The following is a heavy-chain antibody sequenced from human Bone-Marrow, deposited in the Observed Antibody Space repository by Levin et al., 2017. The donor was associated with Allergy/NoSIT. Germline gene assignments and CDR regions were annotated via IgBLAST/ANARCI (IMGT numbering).Heavy chain of an antibody. J-gene: IGHJ6*02. CDR3: ARDLTFRYRGTYYFAMDV. V-gene: IGHV3-30*03. CDR2: ISYDGSTK. Sequence: GGSLRLSCVGSGFSFSDYGMHWVRQAPGKGLEWVAVISYDGSTKYDAVSVRGRFTISRDSSGNTVSLQMNSLRVEDTAIYYCARDLTFRYRGTYYFAMDVWGQGTTVTVS. D-gene: IGHD1-26*01. CDR1: GFSFSDYG.